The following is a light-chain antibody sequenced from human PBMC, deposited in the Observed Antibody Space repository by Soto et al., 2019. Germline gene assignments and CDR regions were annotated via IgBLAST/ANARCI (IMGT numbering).Light chain of an antibody. J-gene: IGLJ2*01. CDR3: RSYTVGRTLGV. CDR1: SSDVGGYNY. Sequence: QSALTQPASVSGSPGQSITISCTGTSSDVGGYNYVSWYQQHPGKAPKLMIYDVSNRPSGVSNRFSGSKSGNTASLTISGLQAEDEDDYYSRSYTVGRTLGVFVGETKLTFL. CDR2: DVS. V-gene: IGLV2-14*01.